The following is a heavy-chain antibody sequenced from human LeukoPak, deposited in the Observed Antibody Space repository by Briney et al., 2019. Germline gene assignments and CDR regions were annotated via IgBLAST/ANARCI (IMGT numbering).Heavy chain of an antibody. V-gene: IGHV4-31*03. Sequence: SETLSLTCTVCGGSIRSGGYYWSWIRQHPGKGLEWIGYIYYSGSTYYNPSLKSRVTISVDTSKNQFSLKLSSVTAADTAVYYCARDHIVVVPAASVFRYYYYGMDVWGKGTTVTVSS. CDR3: ARDHIVVVPAASVFRYYYYGMDV. J-gene: IGHJ6*04. CDR2: IYYSGST. CDR1: GGSIRSGGYY. D-gene: IGHD2-2*01.